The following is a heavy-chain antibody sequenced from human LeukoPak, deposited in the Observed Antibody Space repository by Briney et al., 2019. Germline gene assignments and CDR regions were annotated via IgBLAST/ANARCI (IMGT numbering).Heavy chain of an antibody. CDR1: GFTISSNY. V-gene: IGHV3-53*01. D-gene: IGHD2-21*01. Sequence: PGGSLRLSCAASGFTISSNYMRWVRQAPGKGLEGVSVIYSGGRTYYSDSVKGGFTISRDNSKITLYLQMNSLRAEDTAVYYCARGGGDRYFDYWGQGTLVTVSS. J-gene: IGHJ4*02. CDR3: ARGGGDRYFDY. CDR2: IYSGGRT.